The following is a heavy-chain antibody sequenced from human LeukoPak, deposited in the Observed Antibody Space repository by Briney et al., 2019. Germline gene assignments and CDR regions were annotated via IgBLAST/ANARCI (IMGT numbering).Heavy chain of an antibody. CDR3: ARRSRGTGSWYYFDY. CDR1: GFTFSSYE. J-gene: IGHJ4*02. V-gene: IGHV3-48*03. D-gene: IGHD3-10*01. CDR2: ISNSGNTI. Sequence: PGGSLRLSCAASGFTFSSYEMNWVRQAPGKGLEWVSYISNSGNTIYYADSVKGRFTISRDNAKNSLYLQMNSLRAEDTVVYCCARRSRGTGSWYYFDYWGQGTLVTVSS.